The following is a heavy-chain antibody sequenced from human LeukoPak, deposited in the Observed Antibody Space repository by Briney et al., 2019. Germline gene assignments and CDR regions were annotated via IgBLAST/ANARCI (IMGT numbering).Heavy chain of an antibody. V-gene: IGHV3-23*01. J-gene: IGHJ5*01. CDR3: AKPISGGLAVTADWFDP. Sequence: GSLRLSCTASGFAFSFFAMSWLRQPPGKGLEGVSTINANSGATSYAASVRGRFTISRDNSKNKLYLQLNSLRAEDTAVYYCAKPISGGLAVTADWFDPWGQGTLVVVSS. CDR2: INANSGAT. CDR1: GFAFSFFA. D-gene: IGHD6-19*01.